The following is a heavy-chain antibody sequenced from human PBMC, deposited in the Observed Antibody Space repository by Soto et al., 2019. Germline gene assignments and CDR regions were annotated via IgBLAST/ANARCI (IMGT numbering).Heavy chain of an antibody. CDR3: ATGYVGTTTYYYYGMDV. D-gene: IGHD1-26*01. V-gene: IGHV1-18*01. CDR2: ISAHNGNT. CDR1: GYTFTSYG. Sequence: ASVKVSCKASGYTFTSYGISWVRQAPGQGLEWMGWISAHNGNTNYAQKLQGRVTMTTDTSTSTAYMELRSLRSDDTAVYYCATGYVGTTTYYYYGMDVWGQGTTVTVSS. J-gene: IGHJ6*02.